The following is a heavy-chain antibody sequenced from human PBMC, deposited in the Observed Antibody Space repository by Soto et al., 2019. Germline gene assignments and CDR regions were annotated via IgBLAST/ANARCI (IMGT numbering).Heavy chain of an antibody. CDR3: TTDRAVWGSYRFDY. Sequence: EVQLVESGGGLVKPGGSLRLSCAASGFTFSNAWMNWVRQAPGKGLEWVGRIKSKTDGGTTDYAAPVKGRVTSQRDDSKNTLYLQMNSLKTEDTAEYYGTTDRAVWGSYRFDYWGQGTLVTVAS. D-gene: IGHD3-16*02. V-gene: IGHV3-15*07. J-gene: IGHJ4*02. CDR2: IKSKTDGGTT. CDR1: GFTFSNAW.